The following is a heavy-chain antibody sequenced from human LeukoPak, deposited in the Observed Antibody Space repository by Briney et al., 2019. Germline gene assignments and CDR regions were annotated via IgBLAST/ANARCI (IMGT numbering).Heavy chain of an antibody. CDR2: IYSGGST. CDR3: ARVVGRHYDSSGYSIWYYYYYMDV. V-gene: IGHV3-53*01. J-gene: IGHJ6*03. D-gene: IGHD3-22*01. CDR1: GFTVSSNY. Sequence: SGGSLRLSCAASGFTVSSNYMSWVRKAPGKGLEWVSVIYSGGSTYYADSVKGRFTIARDNSKNTLYLQMNSLRAEDTAVYYCARVVGRHYDSSGYSIWYYYYYMDVWGKGTTVTISS.